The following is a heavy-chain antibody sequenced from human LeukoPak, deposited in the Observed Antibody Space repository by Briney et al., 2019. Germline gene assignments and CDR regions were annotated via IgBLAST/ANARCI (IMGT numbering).Heavy chain of an antibody. Sequence: GGSLRLSCAASGFTFDDYAMHWVRQAPGKGLEWVSGISWNRGSIGYADSVKGRFTISRDNAKNSLYLQMNSLRAEDTALYYCEKDIINSGWYYSAYWGQGTLVTVSS. CDR2: ISWNRGSI. J-gene: IGHJ4*02. V-gene: IGHV3-9*01. CDR3: EKDIINSGWYYSAY. CDR1: GFTFDDYA. D-gene: IGHD6-19*01.